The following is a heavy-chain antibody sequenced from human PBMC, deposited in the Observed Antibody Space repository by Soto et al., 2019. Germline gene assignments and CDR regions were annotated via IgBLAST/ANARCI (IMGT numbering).Heavy chain of an antibody. V-gene: IGHV4-31*03. CDR1: GGSISSGGYY. CDR2: IYYSGST. CDR3: ARERRYYGSGSYEGWFDP. Sequence: QVQLQESGPGLVKPSQTLSLTCTVSGGSISSGGYYWSWIRQHPGKGLEWIGYIYYSGSTYYNPSLKSRVTISVDTSKNQFSLKLSSVTAADTAVYYCARERRYYGSGSYEGWFDPWGQGTLVTVSS. J-gene: IGHJ5*02. D-gene: IGHD3-10*01.